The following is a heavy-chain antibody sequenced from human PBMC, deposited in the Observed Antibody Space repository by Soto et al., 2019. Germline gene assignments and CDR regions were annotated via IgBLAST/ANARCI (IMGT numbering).Heavy chain of an antibody. J-gene: IGHJ4*02. CDR2: INHSGST. D-gene: IGHD3-10*01. CDR1: GGSFSGYY. CDR3: ARGVGYYGSGSYAPFDY. Sequence: QVQLQQWGAGLLKPSETLSLTCAVYGGSFSGYYWSWIRQPPGKGLEWIGEINHSGSTNYNPSLKSRVTISVDTSKYQFSLELSSVTAADTAVYYCARGVGYYGSGSYAPFDYWGQGTLVTVSS. V-gene: IGHV4-34*01.